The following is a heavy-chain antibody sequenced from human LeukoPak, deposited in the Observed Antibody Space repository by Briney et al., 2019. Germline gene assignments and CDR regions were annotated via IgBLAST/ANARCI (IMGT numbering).Heavy chain of an antibody. CDR2: IYYSGST. V-gene: IGHV4-39*01. CDR3: ARPEVVMALRGAFDI. J-gene: IGHJ3*02. D-gene: IGHD3-22*01. CDR1: GGSISSSSHS. Sequence: SETLSLTCTVSGGSISSSSHSWGWIRQPPGKGLEWIGSIYYSGSTYYNPSLKSRVTISVDTSKNQFSLKLSSVTAADTAVYYCARPEVVMALRGAFDIWGQGTMVTVSS.